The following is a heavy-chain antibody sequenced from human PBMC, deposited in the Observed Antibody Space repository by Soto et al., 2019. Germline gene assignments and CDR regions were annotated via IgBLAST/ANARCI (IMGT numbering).Heavy chain of an antibody. CDR2: ISSNGST. CDR3: ARDSLALFDS. CDR1: DGSVSSGNYY. J-gene: IGHJ4*02. V-gene: IGHV4-61*01. D-gene: IGHD5-12*01. Sequence: ASETLSLTCTVSDGSVSSGNYYWAWIRQPPGKGLEWIGYISSNGSTLYNPSLKSRVIISVDTSMNQFSLKLSSVTAADTAVYYCARDSLALFDSWGQGTLVTVSS.